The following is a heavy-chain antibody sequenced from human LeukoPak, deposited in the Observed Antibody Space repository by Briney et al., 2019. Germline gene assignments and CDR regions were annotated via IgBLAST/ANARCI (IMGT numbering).Heavy chain of an antibody. V-gene: IGHV3-30*03. Sequence: GGSLRLSCAASGFTFSSYGMHWVRQAPGKGLEWVAVISYDGSNKYYAHSVKGRFTISRDNSKNTLYLQMNNLRAEDTAVYYCARGAEAFDYWGQGTLVTVSS. CDR2: ISYDGSNK. CDR3: ARGAEAFDY. CDR1: GFTFSSYG. J-gene: IGHJ4*02.